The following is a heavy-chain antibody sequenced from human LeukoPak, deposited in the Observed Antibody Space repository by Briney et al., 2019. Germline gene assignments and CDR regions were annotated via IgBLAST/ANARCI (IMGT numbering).Heavy chain of an antibody. CDR2: IYTSGST. CDR3: ARDRQEMDYGDYGYFDL. V-gene: IGHV4-61*02. CDR1: GGSISSGSYY. D-gene: IGHD4-17*01. Sequence: PSETLSLTCTVSGGSISSGSYYWSWIRQPAGKGLEWIGRIYTSGSTNYNPSLKSRVTISVDTSKNQFSLKLSSVTAADTAVYYCARDRQEMDYGDYGYFDLWGRGTLVTVSS. J-gene: IGHJ2*01.